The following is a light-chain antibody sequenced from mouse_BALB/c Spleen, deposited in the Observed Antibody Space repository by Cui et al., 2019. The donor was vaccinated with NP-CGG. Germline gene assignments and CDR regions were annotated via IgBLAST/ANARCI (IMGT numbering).Light chain of an antibody. V-gene: IGLV1*01. J-gene: IGLJ1*01. CDR1: TGAVTTSNY. CDR3: ALWYSSHWV. Sequence: QAIVTQESALTTSPGKTVTFTCRSSTGAVTTSNYANWVQEKPDHLFTGLIGGTNNRTPGVPARFSGSLIGDKAALTITGAQTEDEAIYFCALWYSSHWVFGGGTKLTVL. CDR2: GTN.